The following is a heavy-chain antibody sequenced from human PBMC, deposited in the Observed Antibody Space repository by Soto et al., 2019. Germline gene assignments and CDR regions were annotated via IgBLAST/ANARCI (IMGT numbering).Heavy chain of an antibody. CDR3: GREVQVHSPAFVS. Sequence: QVQLVQSGAEMKKPGSSVKVSCQSSGGTFNTYAMNWVRQAPGQGPEWMGDISPMFGAANYAPKFQGRVTITADEYTGTSYMQLSSLTSEDTALYFWGREVQVHSPAFVSWCQRTRVTVTS. V-gene: IGHV1-69*19. J-gene: IGHJ4*02. CDR1: GGTFNTYA. CDR2: ISPMFGAA. D-gene: IGHD2-15*01.